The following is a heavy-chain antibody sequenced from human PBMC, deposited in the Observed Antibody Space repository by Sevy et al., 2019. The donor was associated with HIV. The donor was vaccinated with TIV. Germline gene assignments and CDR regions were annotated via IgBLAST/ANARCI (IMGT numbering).Heavy chain of an antibody. V-gene: IGHV3-7*01. Sequence: GGSLRLSCAASGFNINTYWMNWVRQAPGKGLEWVANIKYDGSEIYYVDSVRGRFTISKDNARNLVNLQMNSLRAEDTALYYCVRAIVIEGSFWGQGTLVTVSS. D-gene: IGHD2-2*01. CDR3: VRAIVIEGSF. CDR2: IKYDGSEI. CDR1: GFNINTYW. J-gene: IGHJ4*02.